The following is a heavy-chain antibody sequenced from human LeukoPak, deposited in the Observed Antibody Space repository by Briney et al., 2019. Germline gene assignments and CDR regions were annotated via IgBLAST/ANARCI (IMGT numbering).Heavy chain of an antibody. D-gene: IGHD4-11*01. CDR3: SRDGGMTTYDY. Sequence: GESLKISCTGSGFTFGAYAMSWFRQAPGKALEWVRFIRSKTYGGTTEYAATVKGRFTISRDDSNSIVYLQMNSLKTEDTAVYYCSRDGGMTTYDYWGQGTLVTVAS. CDR1: GFTFGAYA. V-gene: IGHV3-49*03. CDR2: IRSKTYGGTT. J-gene: IGHJ4*02.